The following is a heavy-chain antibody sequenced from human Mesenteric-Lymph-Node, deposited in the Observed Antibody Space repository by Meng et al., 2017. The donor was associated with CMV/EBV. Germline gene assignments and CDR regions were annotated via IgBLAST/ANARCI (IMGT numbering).Heavy chain of an antibody. J-gene: IGHJ4*02. CDR2: IYSDGDT. CDR3: AGDPYTTTFAN. CDR1: GFTVSSNY. Sequence: GESLKISCAAAGFTVSSNYMSWVRQAPGKGLEWVSTIYSDGDTFYADSMRGRFTISRDSSKNTLYLQMNSLRADDTAVYFCAGDPYTTTFANWGQGTLVTVS. V-gene: IGHV3-53*01. D-gene: IGHD1-26*01.